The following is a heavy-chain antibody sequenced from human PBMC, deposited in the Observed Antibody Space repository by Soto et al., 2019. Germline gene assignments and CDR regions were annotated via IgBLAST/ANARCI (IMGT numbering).Heavy chain of an antibody. CDR3: ARVYDHYYGMDV. D-gene: IGHD3-3*01. CDR2: IYYSGST. CDR1: GGSISSYY. J-gene: IGHJ6*02. V-gene: IGHV4-59*01. Sequence: SETLSLTCTVSGGSISSYYWSWIRQPPGKGLEWIGYIYYSGSTNYNPSLKSRVTISVDTSKSQFSLKLSSVTAADTAVYYCARVYDHYYGMDVWGQGTTVTVSS.